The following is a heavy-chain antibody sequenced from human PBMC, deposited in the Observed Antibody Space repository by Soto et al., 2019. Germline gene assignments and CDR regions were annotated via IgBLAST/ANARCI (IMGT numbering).Heavy chain of an antibody. D-gene: IGHD6-19*01. CDR3: ARVGSSGWSPDY. CDR1: GGSISCHY. V-gene: IGHV4-59*11. J-gene: IGHJ4*02. Sequence: KPSETLSLTCSVSGGSISCHYWTWIRQSPGKGLEWIGYIFYSGSTNYNPSLKSRVTISVDTSKNQFSLKMSSVTAADTAVYYCARVGSSGWSPDYWGRGTLVTVSS. CDR2: IFYSGST.